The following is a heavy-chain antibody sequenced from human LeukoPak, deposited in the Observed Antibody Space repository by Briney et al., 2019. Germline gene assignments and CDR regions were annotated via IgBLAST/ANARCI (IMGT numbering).Heavy chain of an antibody. CDR2: IIWNSGNI. CDR1: GFTFEDYV. D-gene: IGHD3-9*01. V-gene: IGHV3-9*01. Sequence: GGSLRLSCAASGFTFEDYVMHWVRQAPGKGLEWVSGIIWNSGNIVYADSVKGRFTISRDNAKNSLYLQMNSLRAEDTAFYYCAKDMRDYDVFTGYFPFEYWGQGTLVAVSS. CDR3: AKDMRDYDVFTGYFPFEY. J-gene: IGHJ4*02.